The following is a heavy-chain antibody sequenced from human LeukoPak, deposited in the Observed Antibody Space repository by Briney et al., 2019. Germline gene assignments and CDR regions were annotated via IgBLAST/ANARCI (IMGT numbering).Heavy chain of an antibody. J-gene: IGHJ4*02. CDR3: AKEDYYSGGGYSHPGGY. CDR2: ITGDGGST. CDR1: GFTFHDYA. V-gene: IGHV3-43*02. D-gene: IGHD3-22*01. Sequence: PGGSLRLSCVASGFTFHDYAMHWVRQAPGKGLEWISLITGDGGSTYYADSVKGRFTISRDNSKNSLYLQMNSLRTDDTALYYCAKEDYYSGGGYSHPGGYWGQGTLVTVSS.